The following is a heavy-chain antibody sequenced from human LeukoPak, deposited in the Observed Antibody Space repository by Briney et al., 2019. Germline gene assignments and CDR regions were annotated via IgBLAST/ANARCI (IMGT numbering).Heavy chain of an antibody. D-gene: IGHD1-26*01. CDR2: IYYSGRT. Sequence: SETLSLTCTVSGDSISTYYWTWIRQLPGKGLEWLGYIYYSGRTNYNPSLKSRVTISVDTSKNQFSLKLRSVTASDTAVYYCARLRGGSYAPDAYFYYGMDVWGQGTTVIVSS. CDR1: GDSISTYY. CDR3: ARLRGGSYAPDAYFYYGMDV. J-gene: IGHJ6*02. V-gene: IGHV4-59*08.